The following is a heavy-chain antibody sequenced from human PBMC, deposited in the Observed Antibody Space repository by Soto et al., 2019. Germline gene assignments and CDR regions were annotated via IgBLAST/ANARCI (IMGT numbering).Heavy chain of an antibody. D-gene: IGHD2-21*01. Sequence: GGSLRLSCAASGFTFSSYAMHWVRQAPGKGLEWVAVISYDGSNKYYADSVKGRFTISRDNSKNTLYLQMNSLRAEDTAVYYWAKALYSSSLGPWGKGPLVTFPS. CDR3: AKALYSSSLGP. CDR1: GFTFSSYA. CDR2: ISYDGSNK. J-gene: IGHJ5*02. V-gene: IGHV3-30-3*01.